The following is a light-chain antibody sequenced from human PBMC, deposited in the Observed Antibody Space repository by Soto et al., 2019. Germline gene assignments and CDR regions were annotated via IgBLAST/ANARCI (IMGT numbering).Light chain of an antibody. CDR2: DAS. CDR1: QSVSNY. Sequence: EIVLTQSPATLSLSPGERATLSCRTSQSVSNYLAWYQQKPGQAPRLLISDASNRATGIPARFSGSGSGTDFTLTISSLEPEDFAVYYCQQRSNWPTFGQGTKVDIK. V-gene: IGKV3-11*01. J-gene: IGKJ1*01. CDR3: QQRSNWPT.